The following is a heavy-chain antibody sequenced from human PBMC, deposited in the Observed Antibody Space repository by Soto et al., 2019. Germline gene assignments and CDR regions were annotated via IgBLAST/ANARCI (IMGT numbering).Heavy chain of an antibody. J-gene: IGHJ4*02. Sequence: EVQLVESGGGLVQPGGSLRLSCAASGFTFSSYWKSWVRQAPGKGLEWVANIKQDGSEKYYVDSVKGRFTISRDNAKNSLYLQMNSLRAEDTAVYYCARERGDGADYFDYWGQGTLVTVSS. CDR2: IKQDGSEK. V-gene: IGHV3-7*01. CDR3: ARERGDGADYFDY. D-gene: IGHD4-17*01. CDR1: GFTFSSYW.